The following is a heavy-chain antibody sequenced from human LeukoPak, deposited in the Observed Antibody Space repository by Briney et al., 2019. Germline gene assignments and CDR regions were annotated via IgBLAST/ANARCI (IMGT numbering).Heavy chain of an antibody. CDR3: ARAGYSSSWYLFI. D-gene: IGHD6-13*01. CDR1: GYSFTGYY. CDR2: INPNSGGT. Sequence: ASVNVSCKASGYSFTGYYIHWVRQAPRQGLEWMGWINPNSGGTTYAQKFQGRVTMTRDTSTSTAHMELSRLTSDETAVYYCARAGYSSSWYLFIWGQGTLVTVPS. J-gene: IGHJ4*02. V-gene: IGHV1-2*02.